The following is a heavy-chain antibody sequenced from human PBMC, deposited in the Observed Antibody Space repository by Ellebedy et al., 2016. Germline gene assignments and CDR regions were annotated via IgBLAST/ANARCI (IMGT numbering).Heavy chain of an antibody. D-gene: IGHD3-22*01. V-gene: IGHV3-11*01. CDR1: GLIFSDYD. CDR2: ISSGLDTI. CDR3: ARLGGGYYYYY. Sequence: GGSLRLSXAASGLIFSDYDMGWIRQSPGKGLEWVSYISSGLDTIYYADSVKGRFTISRDNAKNSLSLQMSSLGVEDTALYYCARLGGGYYYYYWGRGVQVTVSS. J-gene: IGHJ4*02.